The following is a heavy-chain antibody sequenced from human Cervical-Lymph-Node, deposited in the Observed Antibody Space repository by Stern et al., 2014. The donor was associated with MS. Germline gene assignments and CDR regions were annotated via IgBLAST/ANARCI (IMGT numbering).Heavy chain of an antibody. V-gene: IGHV3-33*01. CDR3: ARGLYYFDY. J-gene: IGHJ4*02. CDR2: IWYDGSSK. CDR1: GFTFSAYG. Sequence: VQLVESGGGVVQPGRSLRLSCAASGFTFSAYGMHWVRPAPGKGLEWVAVIWYDGSSKSYADSVKGRFTISRDNSKNTLYLQMNSLRAEDTAVYYCARGLYYFDYWGRGTLVTVSS.